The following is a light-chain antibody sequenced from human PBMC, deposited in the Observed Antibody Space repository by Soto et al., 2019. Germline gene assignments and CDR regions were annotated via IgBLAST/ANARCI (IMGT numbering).Light chain of an antibody. CDR2: EVN. CDR1: SSDGGNYKY. V-gene: IGLV2-8*01. CDR3: SSYAGSNIVL. Sequence: QSVLTQPPSASGSPGQSVTISCTGTSSDGGNYKYVSWYQQHPGKAPKLMIYEVNKRPSGVPDRFSGSKSGNTASLTVSGLQSEDVADYYCSSYAGSNIVLFGGGTKLTVL. J-gene: IGLJ2*01.